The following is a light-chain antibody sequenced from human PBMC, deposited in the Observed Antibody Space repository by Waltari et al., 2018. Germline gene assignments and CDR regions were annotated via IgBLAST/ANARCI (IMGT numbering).Light chain of an antibody. J-gene: IGKJ4*01. V-gene: IGKV2-30*01. CDR1: QSLVSSDGNTF. CDR2: KVS. Sequence: DVVLTQSPPSLPVILGQPASISCKSSQSLVSSDGNTFLNWFLQRPGQSPRRLIYKVSNRDSGVPDRFSGSGSGTDFTLKISRVEAEDVGIYYCMQGTQWPPSLTFGGGTKVEIK. CDR3: MQGTQWPPSLT.